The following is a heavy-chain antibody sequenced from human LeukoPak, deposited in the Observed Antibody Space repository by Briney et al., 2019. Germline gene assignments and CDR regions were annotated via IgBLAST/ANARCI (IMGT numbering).Heavy chain of an antibody. V-gene: IGHV3-53*01. Sequence: GGSLRLSCAASGFTVSSNYMSWVRQAPGKGLEWVSVIYSGGSTYYADSVKVRFTISRDNSKNPLYLQMNSLRAEDTAVYYCARVGYYGSGSYYKDYYYYGMDVWGKGTTVTVSS. CDR1: GFTVSSNY. CDR3: ARVGYYGSGSYYKDYYYYGMDV. CDR2: IYSGGST. J-gene: IGHJ6*04. D-gene: IGHD3-10*01.